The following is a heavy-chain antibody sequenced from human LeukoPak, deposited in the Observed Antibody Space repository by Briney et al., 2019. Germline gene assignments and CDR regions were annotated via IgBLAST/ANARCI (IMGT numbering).Heavy chain of an antibody. J-gene: IGHJ4*02. CDR1: GFTFSSYW. Sequence: GSLSLSYAASGFTFSSYWMNWVRQAPGKGLVWVSRIASDGSSTTYADSVKGRFSISRDNAKNTLYLQMNSLRVEDTAVYYCARGRPHGNDYWGQGTLVTVSS. CDR2: IASDGSST. V-gene: IGHV3-74*01. D-gene: IGHD4-23*01. CDR3: ARGRPHGNDY.